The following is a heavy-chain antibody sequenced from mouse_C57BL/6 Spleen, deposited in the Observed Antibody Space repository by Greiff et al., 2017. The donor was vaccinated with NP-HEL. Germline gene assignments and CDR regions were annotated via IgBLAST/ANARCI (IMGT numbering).Heavy chain of an antibody. CDR3: ARERLLAMDY. Sequence: VQVVESGAELARPGASVKLSCKASGYTFTSYGISWVKQRTGQGLEWIGEIYPRSGNTYYNEKFKGKATLTADKSSSTAYMELRSLTSEDSAVYFCARERLLAMDYWGQGTSVTVSS. J-gene: IGHJ4*01. D-gene: IGHD3-2*02. V-gene: IGHV1-81*01. CDR2: IYPRSGNT. CDR1: GYTFTSYG.